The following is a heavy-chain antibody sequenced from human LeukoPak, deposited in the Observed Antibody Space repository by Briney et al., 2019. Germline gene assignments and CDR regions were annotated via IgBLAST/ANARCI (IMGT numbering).Heavy chain of an antibody. CDR1: GFTLANYW. CDR3: SRRLDY. V-gene: IGHV3-7*03. CDR2: IKDDGSEK. Sequence: GGSLRLSCSVSGFTLANYWMDWVRQTPGKGQEWVANIKDDGSEKYYVDSVKGRFTISRDNAKNSLYLQMNNLRGEDTAVYYCSRRLDYLGQGTLVTVSS. J-gene: IGHJ4*02.